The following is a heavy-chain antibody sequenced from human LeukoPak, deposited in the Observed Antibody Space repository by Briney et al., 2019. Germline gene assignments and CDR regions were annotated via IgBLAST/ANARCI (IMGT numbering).Heavy chain of an antibody. D-gene: IGHD5-18*01. CDR1: GYSISSGYY. CDR2: IYRSGNT. CDR3: GSLSTYNYGTFDP. V-gene: IGHV4-38-2*01. J-gene: IGHJ5*02. Sequence: SETLSLTCGVSGYSISSGYYWGWIRQPPGKGLEWIGTIYRSGNTYYNPSLKSRITISVDTSKNQFSLKLSSVTAADTAVYYCGSLSTYNYGTFDPWGQGTLVTVSS.